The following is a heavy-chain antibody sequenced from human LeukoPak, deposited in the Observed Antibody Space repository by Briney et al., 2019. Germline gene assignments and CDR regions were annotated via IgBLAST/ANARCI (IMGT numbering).Heavy chain of an antibody. Sequence: GRSLRLSCAASGFTFSSYGMHWVRQAPGKGLEWVAVISYDGSNKYYADSVKGRFTISRDNSKNTLYLQMNSLRAEDTAVYYCAKDLTDYSNYGEAAAGLGGDYWGQGTLVTVSS. D-gene: IGHD4-11*01. CDR3: AKDLTDYSNYGEAAAGLGGDY. V-gene: IGHV3-30*18. J-gene: IGHJ4*02. CDR2: ISYDGSNK. CDR1: GFTFSSYG.